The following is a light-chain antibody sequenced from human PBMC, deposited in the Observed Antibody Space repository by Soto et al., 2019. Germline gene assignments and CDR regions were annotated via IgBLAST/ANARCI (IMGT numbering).Light chain of an antibody. V-gene: IGKV1-5*03. CDR2: KAS. CDR1: QTISSW. CDR3: QHYNSYSEA. Sequence: DIQMTQSASTLSVSVGDGVTITCRASQTISSWLAWYQQKPGKAPKLLIYKASTLKSGVPSRFSGSGSGTEFTLTISSLQPDDFATYYCQHYNSYSEAFGQGTKVDIK. J-gene: IGKJ1*01.